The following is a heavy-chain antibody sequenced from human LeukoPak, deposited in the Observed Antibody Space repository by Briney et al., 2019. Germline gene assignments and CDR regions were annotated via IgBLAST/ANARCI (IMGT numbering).Heavy chain of an antibody. CDR3: ARDMTILQS. V-gene: IGHV3-7*04. Sequence: QPGGSLRLSCSASGFIFSNYWMTWVRQAPGKGLEWVANIKQDGSEKYYVDSVKGRFTISRDNAKKSLYLQMNSLKAEDTAVYFCARDMTILQSWGQGTLVTVSS. CDR2: IKQDGSEK. J-gene: IGHJ5*02. CDR1: GFIFSNYW. D-gene: IGHD4/OR15-4a*01.